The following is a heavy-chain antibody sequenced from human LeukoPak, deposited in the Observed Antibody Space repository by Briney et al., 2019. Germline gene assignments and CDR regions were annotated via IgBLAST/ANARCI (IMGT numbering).Heavy chain of an antibody. V-gene: IGHV3-48*01. J-gene: IGHJ3*02. D-gene: IGHD2-21*01. CDR3: VRDHLWAFDI. CDR2: ITNSDTTI. CDR1: GFTFSDYS. Sequence: GGSLRLSCATSGFTFSDYSMNWVRQAPGKGLEWVSYITNSDTTIYYADSVKGRFTISRDEAKSSLFLQMNSLRAEDTAVYYCVRDHLWAFDIWGQGTLVTVSS.